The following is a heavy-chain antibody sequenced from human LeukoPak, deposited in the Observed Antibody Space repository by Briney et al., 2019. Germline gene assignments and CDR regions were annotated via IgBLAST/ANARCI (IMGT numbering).Heavy chain of an antibody. J-gene: IGHJ6*03. CDR3: ASCRGYYYMDV. CDR2: IKQDGSDK. Sequence: PGGSLSLSCAASGFTFSSYWMSWVRQAPGKGLEWVANIKQDGSDKYYVDSVKGRFTISRDNAKNSLYLQMNSLRAEDTAVYYCASCRGYYYMDVWGKGTRVTVSS. CDR1: GFTFSSYW. V-gene: IGHV3-7*01.